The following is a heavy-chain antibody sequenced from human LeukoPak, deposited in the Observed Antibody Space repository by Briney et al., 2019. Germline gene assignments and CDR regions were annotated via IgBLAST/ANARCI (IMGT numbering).Heavy chain of an antibody. CDR1: GFTFSSYA. CDR2: ISGSGGST. CDR3: ATHLIPMVRGVITLYYFDY. Sequence: PGGSLRLSCAASGFTFSSYAMSWVRQAPGKGLEWVSAISGSGGSTYYADSVKGRFTISRDNSKNTLYLQMNSLRAEDTAVYYCATHLIPMVRGVITLYYFDYWGQGTLVTVSS. J-gene: IGHJ4*02. V-gene: IGHV3-23*01. D-gene: IGHD3-10*01.